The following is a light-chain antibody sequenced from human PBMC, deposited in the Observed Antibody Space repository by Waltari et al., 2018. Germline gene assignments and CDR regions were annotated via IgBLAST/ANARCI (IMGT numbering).Light chain of an antibody. CDR1: SSEVGGSEY. CDR2: DVS. V-gene: IGLV2-14*03. J-gene: IGLJ3*02. Sequence: QSALTHPAPVCVSPQRYMTTSSTGTSSEVGGSEYGSWYQQHPSKAPKLMIYDVSHRPSGGSNRFSGSKSGNTTSLTISGLQPEDEADYYCNSFTRSSTVVFGGGTKLTVL. CDR3: NSFTRSSTVV.